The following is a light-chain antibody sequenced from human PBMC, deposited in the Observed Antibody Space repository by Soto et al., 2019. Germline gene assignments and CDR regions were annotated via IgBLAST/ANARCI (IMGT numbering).Light chain of an antibody. CDR1: RDIRND. V-gene: IGKV1-17*01. CDR3: LQHNSNPRT. Sequence: DIQVTQAPSSLSAYMRDRVTITCRASRDIRNDLGWYQQKPGKAPKRLIYAASSLQSGGPSRFSGSGSGTEFTLTIISLQPEDVSAEYCLQHNSNPRTFGQGTKVDI. CDR2: AAS. J-gene: IGKJ1*01.